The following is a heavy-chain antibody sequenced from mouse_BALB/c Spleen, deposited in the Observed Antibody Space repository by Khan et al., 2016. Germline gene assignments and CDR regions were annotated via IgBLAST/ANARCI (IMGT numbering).Heavy chain of an antibody. CDR3: ARENYGSSY. CDR1: GYAFSSYW. V-gene: IGHV1-80*01. D-gene: IGHD1-1*01. J-gene: IGHJ2*01. CDR2: IYPGDGDT. Sequence: VELVESGAELVRPGSSVKISCKASGYAFSSYWMNWVKQRPGQGLEWIGQIYPGDGDTNYNGKFKGKATLTADKSSSTAYMQLSSLTSEDSAVYFCARENYGSSYRGQGTTLTVSS.